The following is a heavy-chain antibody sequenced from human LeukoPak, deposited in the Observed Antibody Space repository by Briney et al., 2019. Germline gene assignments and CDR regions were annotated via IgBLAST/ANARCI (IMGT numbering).Heavy chain of an antibody. CDR2: IKQDGSEK. D-gene: IGHD2-2*01. Sequence: PGGSLRLSCAAPGFTFSSYWMSWVRQAPGKGLEWVANIKQDGSEKYYVDSVKGRFTISRDNAKNSLYLQMNSLRAEDTAVYYCARGGCSSTSCPNYYYYYGMDVWGQGTTVTVSS. CDR1: GFTFSSYW. V-gene: IGHV3-7*01. CDR3: ARGGCSSTSCPNYYYYYGMDV. J-gene: IGHJ6*02.